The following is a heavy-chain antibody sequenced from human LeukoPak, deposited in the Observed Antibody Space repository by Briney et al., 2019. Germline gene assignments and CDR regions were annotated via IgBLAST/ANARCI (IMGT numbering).Heavy chain of an antibody. CDR1: GYGFTSYW. CDR2: IYPGDSDT. Sequence: GESLKISCKGSGYGFTSYWIGWVRQMPGKGLEWMGIIYPGDSDTRYSPSFQGQVTNSADKSISTAYLQWSSLKASDTAMYYCARRVQQLVRGDWFDPWGQGTLVTVSS. V-gene: IGHV5-51*01. D-gene: IGHD6-13*01. J-gene: IGHJ5*02. CDR3: ARRVQQLVRGDWFDP.